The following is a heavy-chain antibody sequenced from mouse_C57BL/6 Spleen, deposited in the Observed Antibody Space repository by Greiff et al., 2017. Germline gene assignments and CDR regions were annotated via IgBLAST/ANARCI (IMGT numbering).Heavy chain of an antibody. CDR2: IYPGSGST. V-gene: IGHV1-55*01. Sequence: VQLQQPGAELVKPGASVKMSCKASGYTFTSYWITWVKQRPGQGLEWIGDIYPGSGSTNYNEKFKGKATLTVDTSSSTAYMQLSSLTSEDSAVYYCAKLPTVDPGYAMDYWGQGTSVTVSS. CDR1: GYTFTSYW. J-gene: IGHJ4*01. CDR3: AKLPTVDPGYAMDY. D-gene: IGHD1-1*01.